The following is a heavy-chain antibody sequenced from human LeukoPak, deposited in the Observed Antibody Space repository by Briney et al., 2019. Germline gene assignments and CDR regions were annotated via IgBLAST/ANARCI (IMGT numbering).Heavy chain of an antibody. CDR3: ASYDYYGSGSYEVDY. CDR2: IDYDSSHI. J-gene: IGHJ4*02. V-gene: IGHV3-21*01. Sequence: GGSLRLSCAASGFTFSNSAMNWVRQVPGKGLEWVSSIDYDSSHIYYAASVRGRFTISRDNARNSVYLQMNSLRVEDTAVYYCASYDYYGSGSYEVDYWGQGTLVTVSS. D-gene: IGHD3-10*01. CDR1: GFTFSNSA.